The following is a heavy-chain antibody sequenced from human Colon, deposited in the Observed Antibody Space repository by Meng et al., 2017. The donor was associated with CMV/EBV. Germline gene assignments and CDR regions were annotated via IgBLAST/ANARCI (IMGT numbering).Heavy chain of an antibody. CDR2: IFHTGST. CDR1: GGSLNNYH. V-gene: IGHV4-59*01. Sequence: WETLSLTCTVSGGSLNNYHWTWIRQPPGKGLEWIGYIFHTGSTKYNPSLKSRVTMSLDPAKNQFSLNLSSVTAADTAVYYSARRSVSGRPVGWFDPWGQGTLVTVSS. J-gene: IGHJ5*02. CDR3: ARRSVSGRPVGWFDP. D-gene: IGHD5-12*01.